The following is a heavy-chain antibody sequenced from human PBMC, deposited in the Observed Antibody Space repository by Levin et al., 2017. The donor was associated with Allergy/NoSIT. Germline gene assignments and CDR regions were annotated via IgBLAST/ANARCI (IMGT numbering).Heavy chain of an antibody. J-gene: IGHJ4*02. Sequence: GGSLRLSCAASGFTFSNYWIHWVRQAPGKGLVWVSRTSPDGSSTNYADSVKGRFSISRDNARNTLYLQMRSLRAEDTAVYYCARELGREDYWGQGTLVAVSS. CDR2: TSPDGSST. D-gene: IGHD7-27*01. CDR3: ARELGREDY. V-gene: IGHV3-74*01. CDR1: GFTFSNYW.